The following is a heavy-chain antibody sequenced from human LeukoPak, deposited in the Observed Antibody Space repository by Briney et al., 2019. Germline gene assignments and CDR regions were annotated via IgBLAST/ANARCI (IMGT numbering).Heavy chain of an antibody. CDR2: TYYSGST. J-gene: IGHJ3*02. V-gene: IGHV4-59*01. CDR1: GGSISSYY. CDR3: ARGKLVYYDSSGYDAFDI. Sequence: SGTLSLTCTVSGGSISSYYWSWIRQPPGKGLEWIGYTYYSGSTNYNPSLKSRVTTSVDTSKNQFSLKLSSVTAADTAVYYCARGKLVYYDSSGYDAFDIWGQGTMVTVSS. D-gene: IGHD3-22*01.